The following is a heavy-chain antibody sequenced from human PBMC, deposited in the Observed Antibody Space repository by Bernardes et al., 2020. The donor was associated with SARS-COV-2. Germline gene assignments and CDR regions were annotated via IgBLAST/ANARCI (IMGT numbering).Heavy chain of an antibody. CDR1: GFTVSNSY. J-gene: IGHJ3*02. CDR3: ARDRPYCSDGICYHGALDI. CDR2: MYSGGGT. Sequence: GGSLRLSCAASGFTVSNSYMAWVRQAPGKGPEWVSVMYSGGGTDYPDSVKGRFTISRDNSKNTLYLQMNSLRVEDTAVYFCARDRPYCSDGICYHGALDIWGQGTMVTVSS. V-gene: IGHV3-53*01. D-gene: IGHD2-15*01.